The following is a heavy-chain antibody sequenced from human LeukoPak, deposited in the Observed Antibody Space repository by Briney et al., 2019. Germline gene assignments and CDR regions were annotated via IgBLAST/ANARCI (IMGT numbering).Heavy chain of an antibody. CDR2: IIPLLGTE. V-gene: IGHV1-69*08. D-gene: IGHD5-24*01. CDR1: GGTFSGYT. Sequence: ASVKVSCKASGGTFSGYTVVWVRQAPGQGLEWMGTIIPLLGTENFAQEFQGRVIITADKSTSTANMELRSLRSEDTAVYYCARVRRGGYIQDAFDIWGQGTRVTVSS. J-gene: IGHJ3*02. CDR3: ARVRRGGYIQDAFDI.